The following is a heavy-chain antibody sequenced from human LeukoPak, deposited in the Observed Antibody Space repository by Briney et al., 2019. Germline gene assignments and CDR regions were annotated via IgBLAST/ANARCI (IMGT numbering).Heavy chain of an antibody. CDR2: FDPEDGET. CDR3: AACGGDCYSRADWFDP. J-gene: IGHJ5*02. CDR1: GYTLTELS. V-gene: IGHV1-24*01. D-gene: IGHD2-21*02. Sequence: ASVKVSCKVSGYTLTELSMRWVRQAPGKGLEWMGGFDPEDGETIYAQKFQGRVTMTEDTSTDTAYMELSSLRSEDTAVYYCAACGGDCYSRADWFDPWGQGTLVTVSS.